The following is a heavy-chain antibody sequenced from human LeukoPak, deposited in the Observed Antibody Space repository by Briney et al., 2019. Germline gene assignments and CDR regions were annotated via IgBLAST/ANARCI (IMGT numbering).Heavy chain of an antibody. CDR1: GGSISSGGYY. V-gene: IGHV4-31*03. Sequence: PSETLSLTCTVSGGSISSGGYYWSWIRQHPGKGLEWIGYVYYSGSTYYNPSLKSRVTISVDTSKNQFSLKLSSVTAADTAVYYCARLYGGVLGGDIWGQGTMVTVSS. J-gene: IGHJ3*02. D-gene: IGHD4-23*01. CDR2: VYYSGST. CDR3: ARLYGGVLGGDI.